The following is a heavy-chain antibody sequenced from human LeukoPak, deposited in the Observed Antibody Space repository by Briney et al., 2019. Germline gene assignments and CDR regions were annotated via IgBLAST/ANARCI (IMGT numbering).Heavy chain of an antibody. Sequence: GRSLRLSCAASGFTFDDYAMPWVRQAPGKGLEWVSGISWNSGSIGCADSVKGRFTISRDNAKNSLYLQMNSLRAEDTALYYCAKDIRATAMVYFDYWGQGTLVTVSS. V-gene: IGHV3-9*01. CDR3: AKDIRATAMVYFDY. J-gene: IGHJ4*02. CDR2: ISWNSGSI. D-gene: IGHD5-18*01. CDR1: GFTFDDYA.